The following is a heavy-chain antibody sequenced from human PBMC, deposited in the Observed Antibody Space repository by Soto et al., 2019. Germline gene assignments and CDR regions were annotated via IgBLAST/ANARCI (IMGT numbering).Heavy chain of an antibody. V-gene: IGHV2-26*01. CDR2: IFSDNER. CDR3: ARTNVDSCHFYYALDV. CDR1: GFSLTTRKMG. J-gene: IGHJ6*02. D-gene: IGHD4-17*01. Sequence: SGATLPNPTETPTLTCTVSGFSLTTRKMGVSWIRQLPGKALEWLAHIFSDNERSYSTSLQSRLTISKDTSGSQVVLSMTSVDPVDTATYYCARTNVDSCHFYYALDVWGQGTTVTVSS.